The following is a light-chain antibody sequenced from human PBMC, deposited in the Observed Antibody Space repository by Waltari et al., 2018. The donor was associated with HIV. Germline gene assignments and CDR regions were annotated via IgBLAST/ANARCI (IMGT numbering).Light chain of an antibody. J-gene: IGLJ2*01. CDR2: ELT. V-gene: IGLV2-8*01. CDR1: NSDIGTYDY. CDR3: SSFANRDGFYVL. Sequence: QSALTQPPSASGSPGQSVTLSCTGTNSDIGTYDYVSWSQPPPGKAPKLVISELTKLPSGVSDRFSGSKSGNTAFLTVSGLQAEDEADYYCSSFANRDGFYVLFGGGTRLTVL.